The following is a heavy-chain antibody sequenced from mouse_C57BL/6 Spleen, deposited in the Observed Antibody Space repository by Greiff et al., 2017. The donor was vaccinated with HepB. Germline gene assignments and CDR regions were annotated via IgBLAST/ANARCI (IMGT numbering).Heavy chain of an antibody. Sequence: QVQLQQSGAELVKPGASVKISCKASGYAFSSYWMNWVKQRPGKGLEWIGQIYPGDGDTNYNGKFKGKATLTADKSSSTAYMQLSSLTSEDSAVYLCARGSSFYAMDYWGQGTSVTVSS. CDR2: IYPGDGDT. CDR3: ARGSSFYAMDY. CDR1: GYAFSSYW. D-gene: IGHD1-1*01. J-gene: IGHJ4*01. V-gene: IGHV1-80*01.